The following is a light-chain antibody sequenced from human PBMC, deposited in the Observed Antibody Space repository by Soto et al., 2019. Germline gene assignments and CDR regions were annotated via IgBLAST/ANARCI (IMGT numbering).Light chain of an antibody. CDR1: QSVTSSY. Sequence: EIVLTQSPGTLSLSPGERATLSCRASQSVTSSYLAWYQQKPGQAPRLLIYGASSRATGIPDRFSGSGSGTDFTLTISRLEPEDCAIHYCQQYNNWPPGTFGQGTKVDIK. J-gene: IGKJ1*01. CDR2: GAS. CDR3: QQYNNWPPGT. V-gene: IGKV3-20*01.